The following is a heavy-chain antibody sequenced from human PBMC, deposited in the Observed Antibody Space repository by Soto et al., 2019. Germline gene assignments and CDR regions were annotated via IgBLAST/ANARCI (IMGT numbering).Heavy chain of an antibody. CDR3: ARGKTPGSPHYVYYGMGV. J-gene: IGHJ6*02. D-gene: IGHD3-10*02. V-gene: IGHV4-59*01. CDR2: VYSGGGT. Sequence: PSETLSLTCIVSGGSLRGYSWSWIRQSPGKGLEWIGYVYSGGGTNYSPSFMGRVTISVDTTDNQFSLKLNSVTAADTAVYYCARGKTPGSPHYVYYGMGVWDQGTTVTGSS. CDR1: GGSLRGYS.